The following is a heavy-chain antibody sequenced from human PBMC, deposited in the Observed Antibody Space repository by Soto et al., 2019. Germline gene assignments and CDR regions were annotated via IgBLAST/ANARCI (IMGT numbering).Heavy chain of an antibody. V-gene: IGHV4-39*01. CDR2: IYYSGNT. J-gene: IGHJ4*02. CDR3: SRLTNARPGDD. Sequence: SETLSLTCTVSGGSITSSNYHWGWRRQPPGKGLEWIGTIYYSGNTYYNPSLKSRVTMSMDASKNQFSLTLSSVAVADTAVYYCSRLTNARPGDDWGQGTLVTVS. CDR1: GGSITSSNYH. D-gene: IGHD2-2*01.